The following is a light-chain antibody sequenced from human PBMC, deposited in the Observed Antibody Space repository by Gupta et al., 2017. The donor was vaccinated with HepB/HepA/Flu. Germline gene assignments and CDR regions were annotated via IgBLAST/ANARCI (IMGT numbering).Light chain of an antibody. J-gene: IGLJ1*01. CDR3: AARDDSLDGYV. CDR1: SSNIGSET. V-gene: IGLV1-44*01. CDR2: KNN. Sequence: QSVLTQPPSASGPPGQRVTISCSGSSSNIGSETVNWYQHLPGTAPNLLIYKNNQRPSGVPYRFSGSKSGTSASLAISGLQSGDEADYFCAARDDSLDGYVFGTGTKVTVL.